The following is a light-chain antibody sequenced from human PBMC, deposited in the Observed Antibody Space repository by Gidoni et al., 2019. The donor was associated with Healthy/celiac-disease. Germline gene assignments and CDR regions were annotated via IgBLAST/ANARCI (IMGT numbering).Light chain of an antibody. CDR3: QQRSNWPLYT. CDR2: DAS. Sequence: EIVLTQSPATLSLSLGERATLSCRASQSVSSNLAWYQQKPGQAPRLFIYDASNRATGIPARFSGSGSGTDFTLTISSLEPEDFAVYYCQQRSNWPLYTFGQGTKLEIK. V-gene: IGKV3-11*01. CDR1: QSVSSN. J-gene: IGKJ2*01.